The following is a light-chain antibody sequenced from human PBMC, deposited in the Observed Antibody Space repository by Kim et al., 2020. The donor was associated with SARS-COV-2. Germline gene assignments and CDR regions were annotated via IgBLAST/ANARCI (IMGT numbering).Light chain of an antibody. J-gene: IGLJ1*01. V-gene: IGLV3-19*01. CDR3: SSRDSSGNHYV. Sequence: ALGKTGRINGQGDSLRNYVATWYQQKPGQAPLVVIYGKNRRPSGIPDRFSGSTSGTTGFLAITGAQVEDEADYYCSSRDSSGNHYVFGSGTKVTVL. CDR2: GKN. CDR1: SLRNYV.